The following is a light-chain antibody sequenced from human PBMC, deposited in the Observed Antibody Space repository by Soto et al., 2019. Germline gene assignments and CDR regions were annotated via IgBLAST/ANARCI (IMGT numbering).Light chain of an antibody. J-gene: IGKJ1*01. V-gene: IGKV3-20*01. CDR3: QQYGSSPPKT. CDR1: QSVSSSY. Sequence: EIVLTQSPGTLSLSPGEGATLSCRASQSVSSSYLAWYQQKPGQAPRLLIYGASSRATGIPDRFSGSGSGTDFTLTISRLEPEDFAVYYCQQYGSSPPKTFGHGTKVEIK. CDR2: GAS.